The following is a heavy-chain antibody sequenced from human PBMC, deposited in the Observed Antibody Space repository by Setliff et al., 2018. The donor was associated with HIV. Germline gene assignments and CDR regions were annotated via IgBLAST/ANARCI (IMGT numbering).Heavy chain of an antibody. V-gene: IGHV4-31*03. CDR3: ARLEKLDDISYFDY. D-gene: IGHD3-3*02. CDR2: IYYSGST. CDR1: GVSINSVLYS. Sequence: SETLSLTCTVSGVSINSVLYSWTWIRQLPGKGLEWIGYIYYSGSTYYNPSLKSRITMSVDTSQNQVSLKLSSVTAADTAVYFCARLEKLDDISYFDYWGQGTLVTVSS. J-gene: IGHJ4*02.